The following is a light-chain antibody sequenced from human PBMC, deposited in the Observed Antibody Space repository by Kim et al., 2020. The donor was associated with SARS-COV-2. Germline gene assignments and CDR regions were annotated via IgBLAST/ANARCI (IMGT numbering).Light chain of an antibody. V-gene: IGKV3-20*01. CDR2: GAS. J-gene: IGKJ4*01. CDR3: QQYGSSLPVT. CDR1: QSVSSSY. Sequence: PGERPSPSCRASQSVSSSYLAWYQHTPGQAPRLLIYGASNRATGIPDRFSGSGSGTDFTLTISRLASEDFAVYYCQQYGSSLPVTFGGGTKVDIK.